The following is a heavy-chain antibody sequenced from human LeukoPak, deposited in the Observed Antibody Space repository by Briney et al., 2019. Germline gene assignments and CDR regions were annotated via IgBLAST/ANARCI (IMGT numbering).Heavy chain of an antibody. D-gene: IGHD5-18*01. CDR3: ARDGRGYSYGPLLGPHHFDY. Sequence: GGSLRLSCAASGFTFNYYTMHWVRQAPGRGLEWVAFISYDGSNKHYADSVKGRFTISRDNSKNTLYLQMSSLRTEDTAVYYCARDGRGYSYGPLLGPHHFDYWGQGTLVTVSS. CDR1: GFTFNYYT. V-gene: IGHV3-30*04. J-gene: IGHJ4*02. CDR2: ISYDGSNK.